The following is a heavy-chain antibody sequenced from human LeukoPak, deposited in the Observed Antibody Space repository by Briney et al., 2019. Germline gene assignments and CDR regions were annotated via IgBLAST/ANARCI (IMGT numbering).Heavy chain of an antibody. Sequence: PGGSMRLSCAASGFTFSSYAMSWVRQAPGKGLEWVSAISGSGGSTYYADSVKGRFTLSRDNSKNTLYLQMNSLRAKDTAVYYYAIARRGWHYFDYWGQGSLVTVSS. V-gene: IGHV3-23*01. CDR1: GFTFSSYA. D-gene: IGHD6-19*01. J-gene: IGHJ4*02. CDR3: AIARRGWHYFDY. CDR2: ISGSGGST.